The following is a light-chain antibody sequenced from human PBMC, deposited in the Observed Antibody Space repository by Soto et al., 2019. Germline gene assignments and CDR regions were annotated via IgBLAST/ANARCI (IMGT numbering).Light chain of an antibody. CDR1: QSISNH. J-gene: IGKJ2*01. CDR2: GAY. CDR3: QQYSGWPYT. V-gene: IGKV3-15*01. Sequence: EIVMTQSPATLAVSPGESATLSCRASQSISNHLTWYQQKPGQPPRLLIYGAYTRATGIPARFSGSGSGTEFTLTISHEQYEDFADYYWQQYSGWPYTFGQGTKLEIK.